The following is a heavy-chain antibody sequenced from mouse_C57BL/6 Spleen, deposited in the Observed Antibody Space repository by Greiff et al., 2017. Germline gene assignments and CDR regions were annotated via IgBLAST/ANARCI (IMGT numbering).Heavy chain of an antibody. Sequence: VQLQQSGAELVKPGASVKMSCKASGYTFTSYWITWVKQRPGQGLEWIGDIYPGSGSTNYNEKFKSKATLTVDTSSSTAYMQLSSLTSEDSAVXYCARSGTAQATLDYWGQGTTLTVSS. CDR1: GYTFTSYW. J-gene: IGHJ2*01. D-gene: IGHD3-2*02. V-gene: IGHV1-55*01. CDR3: ARSGTAQATLDY. CDR2: IYPGSGST.